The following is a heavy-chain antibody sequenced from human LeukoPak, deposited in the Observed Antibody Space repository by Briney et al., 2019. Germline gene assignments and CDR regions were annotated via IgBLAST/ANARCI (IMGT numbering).Heavy chain of an antibody. CDR2: INTSSSVV. CDR1: AFTFSDFS. Sequence: PGGSLRLSCAAWAFTFSDFSMSWVRQAPGKGLEWISYINTSSSVVYYANSVMGRFTVTRDNAKNSLYLQMNGLRDDDTAVYYCAKEDDSWGPNNLDLWGQGTMVSVSS. J-gene: IGHJ3*01. CDR3: AKEDDSWGPNNLDL. V-gene: IGHV3-48*02. D-gene: IGHD7-27*01.